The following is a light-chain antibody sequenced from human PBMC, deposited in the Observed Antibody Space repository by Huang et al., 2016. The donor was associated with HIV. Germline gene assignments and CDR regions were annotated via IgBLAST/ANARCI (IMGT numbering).Light chain of an antibody. CDR1: QSISNY. Sequence: EIVLTQSPVTLSLSPGERATLSCRASQSISNYLVWYQQIPGQAPSLLIYDASNRATGIPPRFSGSGSGTDFTLTITSLEPEDFAVYYCQQRRKWPITFGQGTRLEIK. CDR3: QQRRKWPIT. CDR2: DAS. J-gene: IGKJ5*01. V-gene: IGKV3-11*01.